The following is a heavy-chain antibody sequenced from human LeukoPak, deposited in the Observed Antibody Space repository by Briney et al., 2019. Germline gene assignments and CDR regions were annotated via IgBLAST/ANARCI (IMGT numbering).Heavy chain of an antibody. Sequence: PSETLSLTCTVSGASISDYYWSWIRQPPGKGLEWIACMYYSGSTNYNPSLQSRVIMSRDTSKNQFSVQLNSVTPEDTAVYYCAREGSDGYLFDYWGQGSLVIVSS. CDR1: GASISDYY. J-gene: IGHJ4*02. D-gene: IGHD3-22*01. CDR3: AREGSDGYLFDY. V-gene: IGHV4-59*12. CDR2: MYYSGST.